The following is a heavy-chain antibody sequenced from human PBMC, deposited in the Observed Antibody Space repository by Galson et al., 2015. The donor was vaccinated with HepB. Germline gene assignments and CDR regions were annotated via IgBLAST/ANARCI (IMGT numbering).Heavy chain of an antibody. V-gene: IGHV1-18*01. D-gene: IGHD6-13*01. CDR2: ISAYNGNT. CDR3: ARGGSNWYSSFDY. J-gene: IGHJ4*02. Sequence: SVKVSCKASGYTFTSYDISGVRQAPGQGLEWMGWISAYNGNTNYAQMFRGRVTMTTDTSTSTAYMELRNLRSDDTAVYYCARGGSNWYSSFDYWGQGTLVTVSS. CDR1: GYTFTSYD.